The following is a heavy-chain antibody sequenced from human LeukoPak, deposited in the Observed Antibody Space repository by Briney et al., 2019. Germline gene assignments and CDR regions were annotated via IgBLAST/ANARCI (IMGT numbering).Heavy chain of an antibody. CDR3: AREALTETTFGPYDY. CDR2: IWYDGSNK. CDR1: RFTFSTYD. Sequence: PGGSLRLSCAASRFTFSTYDMHWVRQAPGKGLEWVAVIWYDGSNKYYADSVKGRFTISRDNSKNTLYLQMNSLRAEDTAVYYCAREALTETTFGPYDYWGQGTLVTVSS. D-gene: IGHD4-17*01. J-gene: IGHJ4*02. V-gene: IGHV3-33*01.